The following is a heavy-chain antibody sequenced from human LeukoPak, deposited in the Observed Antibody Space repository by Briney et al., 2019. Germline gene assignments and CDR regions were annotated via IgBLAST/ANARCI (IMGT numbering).Heavy chain of an antibody. CDR2: IRYDGSNK. CDR1: GFTFSNYG. D-gene: IGHD4-23*01. CDR3: AKVRWSSPVGHYYYMDV. V-gene: IGHV3-30*02. Sequence: GGSLRLSCAASGFTFSNYGMHWVRQAPGKGLEWVAFIRYDGSNKYYADSVKGRVTISRDNSKNTLYLQMNSLRAEDTAVYYCAKVRWSSPVGHYYYMDVWGKGTTVTVSS. J-gene: IGHJ6*03.